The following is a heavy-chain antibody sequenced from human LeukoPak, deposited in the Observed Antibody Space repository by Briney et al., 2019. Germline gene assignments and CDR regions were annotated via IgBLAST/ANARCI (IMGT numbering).Heavy chain of an antibody. CDR3: ARENSGSYREFDY. CDR1: GGSISSYY. CDR2: IYTSGST. Sequence: SETLSLTCAVSGGSISSYYWSWIRQPAGKGLEWIGRIYTSGSTNYNASLKSRVSMSVDTSKNQFSLKLSSVTAADTAVFYCARENSGSYREFDYWGQGTLVTVS. D-gene: IGHD1-26*01. V-gene: IGHV4-4*07. J-gene: IGHJ4*02.